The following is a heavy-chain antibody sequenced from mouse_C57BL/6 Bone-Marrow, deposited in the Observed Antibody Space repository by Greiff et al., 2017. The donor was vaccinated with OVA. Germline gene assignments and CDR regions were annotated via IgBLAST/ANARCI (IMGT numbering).Heavy chain of an antibody. D-gene: IGHD2-4*01. Sequence: EVKLMESGEGLVKPGGSLKLSCAASGFTFSSYAMSWVRQTPEKRLVWVAYISSGGDYIYYADTVKGRFTISRDNARNTLYLQMSSLKSEDTAMYYCTREGDYDYDGVFDYWGQGTTLTVSS. CDR2: ISSGGDYI. CDR3: TREGDYDYDGVFDY. V-gene: IGHV5-9-1*02. J-gene: IGHJ2*01. CDR1: GFTFSSYA.